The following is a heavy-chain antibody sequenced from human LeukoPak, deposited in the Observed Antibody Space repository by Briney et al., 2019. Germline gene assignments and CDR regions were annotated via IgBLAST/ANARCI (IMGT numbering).Heavy chain of an antibody. Sequence: PGGSLRLSCAASGFTFDDYAMHWVRQAPGKGLEWVSLISVDGGTTYYADSMKGRFTISRDNSKNSLYLQMNSLRTEDTALYYCVKRAPRGSGSHLNWFDPWGQGTLVAVSS. CDR1: GFTFDDYA. J-gene: IGHJ5*02. V-gene: IGHV3-43*02. D-gene: IGHD3-10*01. CDR2: ISVDGGTT. CDR3: VKRAPRGSGSHLNWFDP.